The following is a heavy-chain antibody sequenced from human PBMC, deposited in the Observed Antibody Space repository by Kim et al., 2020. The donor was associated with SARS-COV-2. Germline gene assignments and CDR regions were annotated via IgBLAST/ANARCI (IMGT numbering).Heavy chain of an antibody. J-gene: IGHJ4*02. CDR2: IIPIFGTA. V-gene: IGHV1-69*13. Sequence: SVKVSCKASGGTFSSYAISWVRQAPGQGLEWMGGIIPIFGTANYAQKFQGRVTITADESTSTAYMELSSPRSEDTAVYYCATLPTVVTPDFDYWGQGTLVTVSS. D-gene: IGHD4-17*01. CDR1: GGTFSSYA. CDR3: ATLPTVVTPDFDY.